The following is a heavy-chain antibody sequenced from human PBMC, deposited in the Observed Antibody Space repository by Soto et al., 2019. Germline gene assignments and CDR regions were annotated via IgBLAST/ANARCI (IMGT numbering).Heavy chain of an antibody. V-gene: IGHV4-61*08. D-gene: IGHD6-6*01. Sequence: PSETLSLTCSVSGDSVSSGAYYWSWIRQPPGKGLEWIGYVYYSGSTSYNPSLESRVTISVDTSENQFSLKLSSVTAADTAVYYCARVAPFEQLEDWFDPWGQGTLATVSS. CDR1: GDSVSSGAYY. CDR2: VYYSGST. J-gene: IGHJ5*02. CDR3: ARVAPFEQLEDWFDP.